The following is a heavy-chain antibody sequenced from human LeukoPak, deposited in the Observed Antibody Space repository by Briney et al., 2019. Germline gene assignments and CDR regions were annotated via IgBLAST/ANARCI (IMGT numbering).Heavy chain of an antibody. CDR2: ISYDGSNK. V-gene: IGHV3-30*04. CDR3: ARDFYGDTAIFD. Sequence: GGSLRLSCAASGFTFSSYAMHWVRQAPGKGLEWVADISYDGSNKYYADSVKGRFTISRDNSKNTLYLQMNSLRAEYTAVYYCARDFYGDTAIFDWGQGTLVTVSS. J-gene: IGHJ4*02. D-gene: IGHD5-18*01. CDR1: GFTFSSYA.